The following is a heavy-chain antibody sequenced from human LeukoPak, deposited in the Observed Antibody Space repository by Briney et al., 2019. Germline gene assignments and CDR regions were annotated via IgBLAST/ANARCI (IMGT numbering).Heavy chain of an antibody. CDR1: GGSISSGGYY. Sequence: PSETLSLTCTVSGGSISSGGYYWSWIRQPPGKGLEWIGYIYYSGSTNYNPSLKSRVTISVDTSKNQFSLKLSSVTAADTAVYYCARSGLVGVSTDYWGQGTLVTVSS. V-gene: IGHV4-61*08. CDR2: IYYSGST. CDR3: ARSGLVGVSTDY. D-gene: IGHD1-26*01. J-gene: IGHJ4*02.